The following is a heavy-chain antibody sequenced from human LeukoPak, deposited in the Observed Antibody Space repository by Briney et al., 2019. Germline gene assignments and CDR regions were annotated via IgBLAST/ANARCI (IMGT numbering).Heavy chain of an antibody. CDR3: ARQVGATTLIDS. CDR1: GGSFSGYY. V-gene: IGHV4-39*01. Sequence: PSETLSLTCAVYGGSFSGYYWGWIRQPPGKGLEWIGSIYVIGTNYYNPSLKSRVTISVDTSKNQLSLKLSSVTAADTALYYCARQVGATTLIDSWGQGTLVTVSS. J-gene: IGHJ4*02. CDR2: IYVIGTN. D-gene: IGHD1-26*01.